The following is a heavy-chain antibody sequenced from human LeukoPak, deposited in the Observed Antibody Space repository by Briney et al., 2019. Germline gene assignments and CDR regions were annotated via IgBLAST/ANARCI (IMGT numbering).Heavy chain of an antibody. CDR2: INHSGST. CDR3: ASCRGYYGSGSYSLDY. CDR1: GGSFSGYY. J-gene: IGHJ4*02. Sequence: SETLSLTCAVYGGSFSGYYWSWIRQPPGKGLEWIGGINHSGSTNYNPSLKSRVTISVDTSKNQFSLKLSSVTAAVTAVYYCASCRGYYGSGSYSLDYWGQGTLVTVSS. V-gene: IGHV4-34*01. D-gene: IGHD3-10*01.